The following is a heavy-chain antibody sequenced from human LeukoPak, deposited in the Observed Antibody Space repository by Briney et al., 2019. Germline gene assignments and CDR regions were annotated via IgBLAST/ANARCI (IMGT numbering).Heavy chain of an antibody. J-gene: IGHJ6*03. V-gene: IGHV4-59*11. D-gene: IGHD5-24*01. CDR2: IYYSGST. CDR3: ASQSRSQSHYYYYYYMDV. CDR1: GGSISSHY. Sequence: PSETLSLTCTVSGGSISSHYWSWIRQPPGKGLEWIGYIYYSGSTNYNPSLKSRVTISVDTSKNQFSLKLSSVTAADTAGYYCASQSRSQSHYYYYYYMDVWGKGTTVTVSS.